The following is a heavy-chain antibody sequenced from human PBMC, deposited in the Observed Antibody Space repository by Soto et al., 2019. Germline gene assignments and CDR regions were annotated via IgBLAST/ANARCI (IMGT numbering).Heavy chain of an antibody. CDR3: ARGYDFVWGSYRSDAFDI. CDR1: GYTFTNNA. CDR2: LNAGNSNR. V-gene: IGHV1-3*01. Sequence: VQLVQSGAEAKKPGASVKVSCKASGYTFTNNAIHWVRQAPGQRLEWLGWLNAGNSNREYSQKFQGRIIMTKDTSASTAYMELSSLISEDTAVYYCARGYDFVWGSYRSDAFDIWGQGTMVTVSS. D-gene: IGHD3-16*02. J-gene: IGHJ3*02.